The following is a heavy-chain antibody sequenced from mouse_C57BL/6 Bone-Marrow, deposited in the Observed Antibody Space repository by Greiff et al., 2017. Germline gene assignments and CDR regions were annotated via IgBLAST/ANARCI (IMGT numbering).Heavy chain of an antibody. V-gene: IGHV1-26*01. D-gene: IGHD1-1*01. CDR2: INPNNGGT. Sequence: EVQLQQSGPELVKPGASVKISCKASGYTFTDYYMNWVKQSHGKSLEWIGDINPNNGGTSYNQKFKGKATLTVDKSSSTAYMELRSLTSEDSAVYYCARYGSSFFDVWGTGTTVTVSS. CDR1: GYTFTDYY. J-gene: IGHJ1*03. CDR3: ARYGSSFFDV.